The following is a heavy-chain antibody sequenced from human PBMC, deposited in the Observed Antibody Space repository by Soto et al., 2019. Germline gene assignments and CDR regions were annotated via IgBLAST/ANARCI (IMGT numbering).Heavy chain of an antibody. D-gene: IGHD2-2*01. CDR3: AQDRGCSGSTCYQAY. CDR2: ISGSRGSTT. Sequence: GGSLRLSCAASGFTFSDYGLSWVRQAPGKGLEWVSSISGSRGSTTYYAGSVKGRFTISRDNSKNTLYLQMNSLRVEDTAVYYCAQDRGCSGSTCYQAYWGPGTLVTISS. J-gene: IGHJ4*02. CDR1: GFTFSDYG. V-gene: IGHV3-23*01.